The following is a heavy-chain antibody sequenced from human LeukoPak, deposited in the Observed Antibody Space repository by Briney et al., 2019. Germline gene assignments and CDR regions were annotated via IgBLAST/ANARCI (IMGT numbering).Heavy chain of an antibody. Sequence: GGSLRLSCAASGFTFSSCGMHWVRQASGKGLEWVAVIWYDGSNKYYADSVKGRFTISRDNSKNTLYLQMNSLRAEDTAVHYCARVGYSYALYYFDYWGQGTLVTVSS. CDR3: ARVGYSYALYYFDY. D-gene: IGHD5-18*01. J-gene: IGHJ4*02. CDR1: GFTFSSCG. CDR2: IWYDGSNK. V-gene: IGHV3-33*01.